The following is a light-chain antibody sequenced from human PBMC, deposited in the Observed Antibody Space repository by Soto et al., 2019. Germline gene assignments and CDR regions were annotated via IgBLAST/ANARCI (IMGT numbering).Light chain of an antibody. J-gene: IGKJ5*01. V-gene: IGKV3-20*01. CDR2: GAS. CDR3: QHFGDSPIT. Sequence: EIVLTQSPGTLSLSPGERATLSCRASQSVSSTYLAWCQQKPGQAPRLLLYGASTRATGIPDRFSGTGSGTDFTLTISRLEPEDFAVYYCQHFGDSPITFGQGTRLEIK. CDR1: QSVSSTY.